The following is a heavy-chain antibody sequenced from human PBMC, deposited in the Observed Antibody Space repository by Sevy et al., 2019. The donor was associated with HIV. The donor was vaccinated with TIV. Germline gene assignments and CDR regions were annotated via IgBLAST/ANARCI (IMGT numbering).Heavy chain of an antibody. J-gene: IGHJ6*02. D-gene: IGHD2-2*01. Sequence: GESRKISCRASGYTFTSYDIHWVRQTTGQGLEWMGWMSPNSGNTGYAQKFQGRVTMTRDTSKGTAYMELSSLRSDDTAVYYCVRILSTSYYNYHALDVWGQGTTVTVSS. V-gene: IGHV1-8*01. CDR3: VRILSTSYYNYHALDV. CDR1: GYTFTSYD. CDR2: MSPNSGNT.